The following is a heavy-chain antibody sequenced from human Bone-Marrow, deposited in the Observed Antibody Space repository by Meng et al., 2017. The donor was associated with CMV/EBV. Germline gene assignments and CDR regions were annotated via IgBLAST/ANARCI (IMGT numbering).Heavy chain of an antibody. J-gene: IGHJ4*02. CDR2: ISASGHST. D-gene: IGHD2-2*01. V-gene: IGHV3-23*01. CDR1: GFPFSSYA. CDR3: ATRPFYCSSISCFPVSFDY. Sequence: GGSLRLSCAASGFPFSSYAMSWVRQAPGKGLEWVSTISASGHSTYYADSVKGRFTISRDNSNNTLHLQMNRLSAEDTAVYYCATRPFYCSSISCFPVSFDYWGQRTMVTVSS.